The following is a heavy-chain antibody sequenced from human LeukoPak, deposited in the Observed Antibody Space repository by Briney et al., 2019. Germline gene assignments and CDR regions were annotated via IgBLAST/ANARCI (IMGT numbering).Heavy chain of an antibody. D-gene: IGHD1-26*01. CDR2: LSSSGGST. CDR1: GFTFSSYA. J-gene: IGHJ4*02. Sequence: GGSLRLSCVASGFTFSSYAMTWVRQAPGKGLEWVSGLSSSGGSTKYADSVKGRFTISRDNSKNTLYLQMNSLRAEDTAVYYCAKDTVVGASTYDYWGQGTLVTVSS. CDR3: AKDTVVGASTYDY. V-gene: IGHV3-23*01.